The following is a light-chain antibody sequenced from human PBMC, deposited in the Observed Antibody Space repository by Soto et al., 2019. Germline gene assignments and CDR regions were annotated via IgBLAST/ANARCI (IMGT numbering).Light chain of an antibody. J-gene: IGKJ1*01. CDR1: QSVSRNY. Sequence: ENVLTQSPGTLSLSPGERATLSCRGSQSVSRNYLAWYQQKHGQAPRVXIYGASSRETGIPDRFSGSGAGTECTRTISRLEPEDFAVDYCQQYGSSPETFGQGTKVDIK. CDR2: GAS. V-gene: IGKV3-20*01. CDR3: QQYGSSPET.